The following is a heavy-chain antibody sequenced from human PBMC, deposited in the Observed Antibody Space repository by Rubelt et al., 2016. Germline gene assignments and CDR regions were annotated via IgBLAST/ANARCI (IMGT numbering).Heavy chain of an antibody. CDR3: ARDRIRIAARQGWYFDL. J-gene: IGHJ2*01. CDR1: GYTFTSYG. CDR2: ISAYTGNT. D-gene: IGHD6-6*01. Sequence: QVQLVQSGAEVKKPGASVKVSCKASGYTFTSYGISWVRQAPGQGLEWMGWISAYTGNTHYAQKLQGRVTMTTDTSTSTAYMGLRSLRSDDTAVYYWARDRIRIAARQGWYFDLWGRGTLVTVSS. V-gene: IGHV1-18*01.